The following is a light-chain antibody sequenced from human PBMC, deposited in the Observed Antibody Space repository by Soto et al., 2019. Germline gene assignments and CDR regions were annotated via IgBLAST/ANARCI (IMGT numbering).Light chain of an antibody. Sequence: EIVLTQSPATLSLSPGERVTLSCRASQSVSSDLAWYQQKPGQAPRLLIYDASNRATGIPARFSGSGSGTDFPLTISSLDPEDFAVYYCQQRSNWPPAFGGGTKVEIK. CDR1: QSVSSD. CDR3: QQRSNWPPA. J-gene: IGKJ4*01. V-gene: IGKV3-11*01. CDR2: DAS.